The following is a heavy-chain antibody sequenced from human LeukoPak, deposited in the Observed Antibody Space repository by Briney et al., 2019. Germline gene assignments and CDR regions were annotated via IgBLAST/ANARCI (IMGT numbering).Heavy chain of an antibody. J-gene: IGHJ4*02. D-gene: IGHD3-16*01. CDR2: ISGGGGTT. CDR3: ARAAASYVPIYYFDY. V-gene: IGHV3-23*01. CDR1: GLTFNNFA. Sequence: GGSLRLSCAASGLTFNNFAMSWVRQAPGKGLEWVSVISGGGGTTFYADSVKGRFTISRDTSKDTLFLQMNSLRAEDTATYYCARAAASYVPIYYFDYWGQGTLVTVSS.